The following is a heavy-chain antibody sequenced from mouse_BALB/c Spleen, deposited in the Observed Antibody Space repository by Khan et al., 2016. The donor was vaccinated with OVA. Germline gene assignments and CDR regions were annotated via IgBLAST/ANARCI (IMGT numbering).Heavy chain of an antibody. V-gene: IGHV1-61*01. D-gene: IGHD2-10*02. J-gene: IGHJ3*01. CDR1: GYTFTSFW. CDR3: AREGYGTSFAY. CDR2: IDPSDSET. Sequence: VQLQQSGAELVRPGASVKLSCKASGYTFTSFWMNWVTERPGQGLEWIGMIDPSDSETHYNQMFKDKATLTVDKSSSTAYMQLSGLTSEDSAVYYCAREGYGTSFAYWGQGTLVTVSA.